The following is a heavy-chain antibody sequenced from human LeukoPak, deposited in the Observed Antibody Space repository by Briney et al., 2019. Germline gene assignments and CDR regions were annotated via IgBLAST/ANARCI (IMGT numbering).Heavy chain of an antibody. V-gene: IGHV3-23*01. Sequence: GGSLRLSCAASGFTFSSYSMTWVRQAPGQGLEWVSSISGSGGSTYHADSVRGRFTISRDISKNTLYLQMNSLRAEDTAAYYCAKSRASSGVAPAGYDYWGQGTLVTVSS. CDR3: AKSRASSGVAPAGYDY. CDR2: ISGSGGST. D-gene: IGHD6-13*01. J-gene: IGHJ4*02. CDR1: GFTFSSYS.